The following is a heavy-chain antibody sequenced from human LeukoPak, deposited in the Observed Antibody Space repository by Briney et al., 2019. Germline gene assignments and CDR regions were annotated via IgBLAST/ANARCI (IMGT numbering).Heavy chain of an antibody. CDR2: ISSSSSYI. CDR1: GFTFSSYS. J-gene: IGHJ4*02. D-gene: IGHD5-12*01. V-gene: IGHV3-21*01. Sequence: PGGSLRLSCAVSGFTFSSYSMNWVRQAPGKGLEWVSSISSSSSYIYYADSVKGRFTISRDNAKNSLYLQMNSLRAEDTAVYYCARVYSGYDIDYWGQGTLVTVSS. CDR3: ARVYSGYDIDY.